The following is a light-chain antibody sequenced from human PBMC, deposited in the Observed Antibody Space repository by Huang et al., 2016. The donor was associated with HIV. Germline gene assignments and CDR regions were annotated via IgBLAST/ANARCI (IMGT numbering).Light chain of an antibody. Sequence: IVMTQTPLSLSVTPGQPATISCKSNQSLLPSDGKTYLYWYLQRPGQSPQLLIYDVSSRFSGVRDRFRGSGSGTDVTLKISRVEAGDVGIYYCMQSTHLRTFGQGTKLEIK. V-gene: IGKV2-29*02. CDR3: MQSTHLRT. J-gene: IGKJ2*02. CDR1: QSLLPSDGKTY. CDR2: DVS.